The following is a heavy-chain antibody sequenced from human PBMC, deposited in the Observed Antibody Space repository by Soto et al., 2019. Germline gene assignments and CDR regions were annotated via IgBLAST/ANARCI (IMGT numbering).Heavy chain of an antibody. D-gene: IGHD6-19*01. V-gene: IGHV4-39*01. CDR2: IYYSGST. CDR1: GGSISSSSYY. J-gene: IGHJ6*02. Sequence: ASETLSLTCTVSGGSISSSSYYWGWIRQPPGKGLEWIGSIYYSGSTYYNPSLKSRVTISVDTSKNQFSLKLSSVTAADTAVCYCARPGYSSGWYPYYYYGMDVWGQGTTVTVS. CDR3: ARPGYSSGWYPYYYYGMDV.